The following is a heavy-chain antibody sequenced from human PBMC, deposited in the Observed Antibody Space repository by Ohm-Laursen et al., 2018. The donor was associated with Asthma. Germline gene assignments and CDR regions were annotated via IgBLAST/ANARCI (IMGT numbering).Heavy chain of an antibody. V-gene: IGHV3-30-3*01. CDR2: GGSYYDGGLK. J-gene: IGHJ4*02. Sequence: SLRLSCAAFGFTFRSYAMHWVRQAPGRELEWVAVGGSYYDGGLKYYADSVNGRFTVSRDDSKNTLYLQMNSLRPDDTAVYYCARDVMEWYLPAFDFWGQGNPVTVSS. D-gene: IGHD3-3*01. CDR1: GFTFRSYA. CDR3: ARDVMEWYLPAFDF.